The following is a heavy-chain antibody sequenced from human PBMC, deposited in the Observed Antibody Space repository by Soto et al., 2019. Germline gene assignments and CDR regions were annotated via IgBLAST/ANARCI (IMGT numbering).Heavy chain of an antibody. Sequence: QVHLVQSGAEVKKPGSSVKVSCKASGGTFSSYTISWVRQAPGHGLEWLGRIIPILGIADYAQKFQGRVTLTADKSTSTAYMDRSSLRSEDTAVYFCVRDRALGGDCSGGSCAYIFDYWGQGSLVTVSS. CDR3: VRDRALGGDCSGGSCAYIFDY. D-gene: IGHD2-15*01. CDR1: GGTFSSYT. CDR2: IIPILGIA. V-gene: IGHV1-69*02. J-gene: IGHJ4*02.